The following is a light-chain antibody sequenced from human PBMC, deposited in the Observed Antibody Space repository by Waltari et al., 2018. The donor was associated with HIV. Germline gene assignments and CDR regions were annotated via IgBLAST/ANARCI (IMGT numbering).Light chain of an antibody. CDR3: SSFANRDGFYVL. CDR1: NSDLGTYDY. Sequence: QSALTQPPSASGSPGQSVTLSCTGTNSDLGTYDYVSWYPQPPGKAPKLVISEVTKRPSGVSDRFSGSKSGNTAFLTVSGLQAEDEADYYCSSFANRDGFYVLFGGGTRLTVL. V-gene: IGLV2-8*01. CDR2: EVT. J-gene: IGLJ2*01.